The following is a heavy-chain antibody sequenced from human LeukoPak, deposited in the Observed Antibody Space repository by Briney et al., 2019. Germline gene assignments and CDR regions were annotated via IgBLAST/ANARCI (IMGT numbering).Heavy chain of an antibody. J-gene: IGHJ4*02. CDR1: GFTLSGYV. D-gene: IGHD5-12*01. V-gene: IGHV3-64*01. CDR3: ARENPQGGSDY. CDR2: ISPDGGST. Sequence: GGSVRLSCAASGFTLSGYVMHWVRQAPGKGPESVSAISPDGGSTYYANSVKGRFTISRDNSKNTLYLQMGSLTTEDMAVYYCARENPQGGSDYWGQGTLVTVS.